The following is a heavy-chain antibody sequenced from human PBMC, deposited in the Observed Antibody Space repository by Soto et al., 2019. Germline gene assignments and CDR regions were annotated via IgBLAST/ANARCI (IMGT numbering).Heavy chain of an antibody. CDR3: AKDRNRLAISFCDY. CDR1: GLTFSSYA. Sequence: GGSLRLSCAASGLTFSSYAMSWVRQTPGKGLEWVSAISGSGGSTYYADSVKGRFTISRDNSKNTLYLQMNSLRAEDTAVYYCAKDRNRLAISFCDYWGQGTLVTVSS. D-gene: IGHD3-9*01. CDR2: ISGSGGST. J-gene: IGHJ4*02. V-gene: IGHV3-23*01.